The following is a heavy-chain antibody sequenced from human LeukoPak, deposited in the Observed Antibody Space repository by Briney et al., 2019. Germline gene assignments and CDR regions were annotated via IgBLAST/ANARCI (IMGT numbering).Heavy chain of an antibody. CDR3: ARWPSKTPSKVFDY. V-gene: IGHV1-2*02. CDR1: GYTFTGYH. J-gene: IGHJ4*02. Sequence: ASVKVSCKASGYTFTGYHMHWVRQAPGQGLEWMGWINPNSGGTNYAQKFQGRVTMTRDTSISTAYMELSRLRSDDTAVYYCARWPSKTPSKVFDYWGQGTLVTVSS. CDR2: INPNSGGT.